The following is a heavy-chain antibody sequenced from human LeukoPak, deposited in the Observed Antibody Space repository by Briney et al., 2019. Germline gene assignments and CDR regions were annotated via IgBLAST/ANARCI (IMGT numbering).Heavy chain of an antibody. V-gene: IGHV3-20*04. CDR3: ARGYSSSSFFDY. CDR2: INWNGGST. D-gene: IGHD6-6*01. Sequence: GGSLRPSCAASGFTFDDYGMSWVRQAPGKGLEWVSGINWNGGSTGYADSVKGRFTISRDNAKNSLYLQMNSLRAEDTALYYCARGYSSSSFFDYWGQGTLVTVSS. CDR1: GFTFDDYG. J-gene: IGHJ4*02.